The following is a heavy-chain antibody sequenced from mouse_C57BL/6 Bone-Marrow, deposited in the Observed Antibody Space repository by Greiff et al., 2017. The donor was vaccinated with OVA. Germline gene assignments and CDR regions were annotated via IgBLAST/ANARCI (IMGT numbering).Heavy chain of an antibody. V-gene: IGHV10-1*01. D-gene: IGHD2-4*01. CDR3: VRHFGLRLGYY. CDR2: IRSKSNNYAT. CDR1: GFSFNTYA. J-gene: IGHJ2*01. Sequence: EVQLQESGGGLVQPKGSLKLSCAASGFSFNTYAMNWVRQAPGKGLEWVARIRSKSNNYATYYADSVKDRFTISRDDSESMLYLQMNNLKTEDTAMYYCVRHFGLRLGYYWGQGTTLTVSS.